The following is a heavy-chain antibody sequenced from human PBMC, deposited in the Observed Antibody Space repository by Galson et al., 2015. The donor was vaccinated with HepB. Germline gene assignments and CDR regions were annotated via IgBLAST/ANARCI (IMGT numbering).Heavy chain of an antibody. D-gene: IGHD1-1*01. CDR1: GFTFNIYG. J-gene: IGHJ4*02. V-gene: IGHV3-23*01. CDR2: ISSSGDNT. Sequence: SLRLSCAASGFTFNIYGMSWVRQAPGKGPEWVSSISSSGDNTYYADPVKGRFTISRDNSKNALYLQINSLRVQDTAVYCCAKENTSRGFDHWGQGTLVTVSS. CDR3: AKENTSRGFDH.